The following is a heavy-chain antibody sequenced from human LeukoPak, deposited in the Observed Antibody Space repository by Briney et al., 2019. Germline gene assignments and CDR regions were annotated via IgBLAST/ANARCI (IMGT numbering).Heavy chain of an antibody. V-gene: IGHV3-23*01. CDR3: AKDLGYDSGYEKAQFDY. Sequence: GGSLRLSCATSGFTFSDYAMSWVRQAPGKGLEWVSVISGTGSATYYADSVKGRFTISRDNSKNTLYLQMNSLRAEDTAVYYCAKDLGYDSGYEKAQFDYWGQGTLVTVSS. CDR2: ISGTGSAT. D-gene: IGHD5-12*01. CDR1: GFTFSDYA. J-gene: IGHJ4*02.